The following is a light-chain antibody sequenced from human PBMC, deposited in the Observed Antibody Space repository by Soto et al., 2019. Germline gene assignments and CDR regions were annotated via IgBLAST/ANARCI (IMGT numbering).Light chain of an antibody. CDR1: SSDIGHYNY. J-gene: IGLJ2*01. V-gene: IGLV2-14*03. CDR2: DVT. CDR3: CSHAASHTCV. Sequence: QSVLTQPPSVSGSPGQSITISCTGTSSDIGHYNYVSWYQQHPGKAPKLMIFDVTYRPSGVSNRYSGSKSDNTASLTISGLQADDEADYYCCSHAASHTCVFGGGTKVTVL.